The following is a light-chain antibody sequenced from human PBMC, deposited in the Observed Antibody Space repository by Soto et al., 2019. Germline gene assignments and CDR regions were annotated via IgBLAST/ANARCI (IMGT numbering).Light chain of an antibody. CDR2: DVS. CDR3: SSYTSSSTQV. J-gene: IGLJ1*01. CDR1: SSDVGGYNY. Sequence: QSVLTQPACVSGSPGQSITISCTGTSSDVGGYNYVSWYQQHPGKAPKLMIYDVSNRPSGVSNRFSGSKSGNTASLTISGLQAEDEADYYCSSYTSSSTQVFVTGTKLTVL. V-gene: IGLV2-14*01.